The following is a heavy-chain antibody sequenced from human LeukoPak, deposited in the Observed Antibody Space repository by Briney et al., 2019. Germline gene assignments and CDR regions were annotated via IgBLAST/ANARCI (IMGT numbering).Heavy chain of an antibody. J-gene: IGHJ4*02. V-gene: IGHV1-18*01. CDR1: GYTFTSYG. CDR2: ISAYNGNT. CDR3: ARQATYDSSGYCSH. D-gene: IGHD3-22*01. Sequence: ASVKVSCKASGYTFTSYGISWVRQAPGQGLEWMGWISAYNGNTNYAQKLQGRVTMTTDTSTSTAYMELRSLRSDDTAVYYCARQATYDSSGYCSHWGQGTLVTVSS.